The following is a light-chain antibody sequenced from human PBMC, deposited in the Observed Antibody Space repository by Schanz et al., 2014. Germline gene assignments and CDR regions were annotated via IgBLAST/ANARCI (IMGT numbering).Light chain of an antibody. J-gene: IGLJ1*01. CDR2: EVS. CDR3: CSYAGSYTYV. V-gene: IGLV2-8*01. Sequence: QSALTQPPSASGSPGQSVTISCTGTSSDVGGYNKVSWYQQHPGKAPKLMIYEVSNRPSGVPDRFSGSKSGNTASLTISGLQAEDEADYYCCSYAGSYTYVFGTGTKLTVL. CDR1: SSDVGGYNK.